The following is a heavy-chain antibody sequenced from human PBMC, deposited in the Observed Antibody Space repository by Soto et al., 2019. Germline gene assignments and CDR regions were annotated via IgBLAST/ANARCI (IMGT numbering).Heavy chain of an antibody. V-gene: IGHV1-2*02. J-gene: IGHJ6*02. Sequence: QVQLVQSGAELKKPGASVKVSCKASGFTFSAYYIYWVRQAPGHELEWIGWINPNSGGTNNAQKFQGRVTMTSDTSTSTVYMELSALIPDDTAVYYCARSLLDEYSSSWRSAYYGMDVWGQGTTVTVSS. CDR1: GFTFSAYY. CDR2: INPNSGGT. D-gene: IGHD6-13*01. CDR3: ARSLLDEYSSSWRSAYYGMDV.